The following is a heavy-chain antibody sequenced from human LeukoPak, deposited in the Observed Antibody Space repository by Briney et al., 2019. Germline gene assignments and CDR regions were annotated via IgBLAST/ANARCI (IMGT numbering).Heavy chain of an antibody. Sequence: PSQTLSLTCTVSGGSISSGSYYWSWTRQPAGKGLEWIGRIYTSGSTNYNPSLKSRVTISVDTSKNQFSLKLSSVTAADTAVYYCARDFSRPNRAFDIWGQGTMVTVSS. CDR3: ARDFSRPNRAFDI. CDR1: GGSISSGSYY. V-gene: IGHV4-61*02. CDR2: IYTSGST. J-gene: IGHJ3*02.